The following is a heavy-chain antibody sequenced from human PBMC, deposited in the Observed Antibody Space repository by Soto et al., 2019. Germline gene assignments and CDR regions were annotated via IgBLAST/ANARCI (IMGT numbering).Heavy chain of an antibody. CDR2: INHSGST. J-gene: IGHJ6*02. CDR1: GGSFSGYY. V-gene: IGHV4-34*01. D-gene: IGHD6-6*01. CDR3: ARGYSSSRRYYYYYYGMDV. Sequence: QVQLQQWGAGLLKPSETLSLTCAVYGGSFSGYYWSWIRQPPGKGLEGIGEINHSGSTNYNPSLKSRVTISVDTSKNQFSLKLSSVTAADTAVYYCARGYSSSRRYYYYYYGMDVWGQGTTVTVSS.